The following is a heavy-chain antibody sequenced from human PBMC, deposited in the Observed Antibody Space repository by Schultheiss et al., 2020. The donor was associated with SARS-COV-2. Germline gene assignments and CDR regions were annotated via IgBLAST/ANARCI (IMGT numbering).Heavy chain of an antibody. CDR2: INHSGST. CDR1: GGSISSYY. V-gene: IGHV4-34*01. D-gene: IGHD4-11*01. J-gene: IGHJ6*02. Sequence: SETLSLTCTVSGGSISSYYWSWIRQPPGKGLEWIGEINHSGSTNYNPSLKSRVTISVDTSKNQFSLKLSSVTAADTAVYYCARSDYSNYQPLAFSLWGQGTTVTVSS. CDR3: ARSDYSNYQPLAFSL.